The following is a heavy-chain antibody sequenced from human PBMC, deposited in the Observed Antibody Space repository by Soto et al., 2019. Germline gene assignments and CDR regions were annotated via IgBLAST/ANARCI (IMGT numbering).Heavy chain of an antibody. CDR1: GGSISSYY. CDR3: ARLPNYGYDAFDI. CDR2: IYYSGST. J-gene: IGHJ3*02. V-gene: IGHV4-59*01. Sequence: QVQLQESGPGLVKPSETLSLTCTVSGGSISSYYWSWIRQPPGKGLEWIGYIYYSGSTNYNPSLKSRVTLSVDTSKNQFSLKLSSVTAADTAVYYCARLPNYGYDAFDIWGQGTMVTVSS. D-gene: IGHD4-17*01.